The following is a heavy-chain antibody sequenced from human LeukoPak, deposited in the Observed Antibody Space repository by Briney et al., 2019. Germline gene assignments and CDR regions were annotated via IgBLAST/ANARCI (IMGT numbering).Heavy chain of an antibody. J-gene: IGHJ3*02. CDR2: IYYTGST. Sequence: PSQTLSLTCTVSGGSISSGGYYWSWIRQHPGKGLEWNGYIYYTGSTYYNPSRKSRVTISVDTSKNQFSLKLSYVTAANTAVYFCAREGIVAAGTMDGFDIWGQGTMVTVSS. CDR1: GGSISSGGYY. V-gene: IGHV4-31*03. D-gene: IGHD6-13*01. CDR3: AREGIVAAGTMDGFDI.